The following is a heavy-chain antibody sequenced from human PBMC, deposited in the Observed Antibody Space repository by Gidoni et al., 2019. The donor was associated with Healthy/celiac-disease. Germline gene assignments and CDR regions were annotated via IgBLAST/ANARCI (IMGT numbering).Heavy chain of an antibody. V-gene: IGHV3-11*06. Sequence: QVQLVESGGGLVKPGGSLRLSCAASGFTFSAYYMSWIRQAPGKGLEWVSYISSSSSYTNYADSVKGRFTISRDNAKNSLYLQMNSLRAEDTAVYYCARAGFGVVIHDAFDIWGQGTMVTVSS. CDR3: ARAGFGVVIHDAFDI. J-gene: IGHJ3*02. CDR1: GFTFSAYY. CDR2: ISSSSSYT. D-gene: IGHD3-3*01.